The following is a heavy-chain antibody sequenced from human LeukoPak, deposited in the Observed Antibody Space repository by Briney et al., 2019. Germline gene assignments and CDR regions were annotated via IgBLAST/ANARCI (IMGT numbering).Heavy chain of an antibody. Sequence: GRSLRLSCAASGFTFSSYGMHWVRQAPGKGLEWVAVISYDGSNKYYADSVKGRFTISRDNSKNTLYLQMNSLRAEDTAVYYCAKDLAARLFHYHYYMDVWGKGTTVTVSS. J-gene: IGHJ6*03. V-gene: IGHV3-30*18. CDR1: GFTFSSYG. D-gene: IGHD6-6*01. CDR3: AKDLAARLFHYHYYMDV. CDR2: ISYDGSNK.